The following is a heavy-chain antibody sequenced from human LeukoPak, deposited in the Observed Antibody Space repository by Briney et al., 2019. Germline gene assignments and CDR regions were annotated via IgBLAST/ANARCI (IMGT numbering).Heavy chain of an antibody. Sequence: GGSLRLSCAASGFTVSSNYMSWVRQAPGKGLEWVSVIYSGGSTYYADSVKGRFTISRDNSKNTLYLQMNSLRAEDTAVYYCAGGPTMIVVVTYYFDYWGQGPLVTVPP. CDR1: GFTVSSNY. CDR3: AGGPTMIVVVTYYFDY. CDR2: IYSGGST. V-gene: IGHV3-66*01. J-gene: IGHJ4*02. D-gene: IGHD3-22*01.